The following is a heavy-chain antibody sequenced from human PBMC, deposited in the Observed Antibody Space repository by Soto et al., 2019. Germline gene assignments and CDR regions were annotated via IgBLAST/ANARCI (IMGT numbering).Heavy chain of an antibody. D-gene: IGHD1-26*01. J-gene: IGHJ4*02. Sequence: LRLSCAAPVFTFSSFWMTWVRQAPGKGLEWVANIKQDGSEKYYVDSVKGRFTISRDNARNSLFLEMKSLRSEDTAVYSCVRDRSGSYLEGFDYWGQGTLVTVSS. CDR2: IKQDGSEK. CDR3: VRDRSGSYLEGFDY. CDR1: VFTFSSFW. V-gene: IGHV3-7*01.